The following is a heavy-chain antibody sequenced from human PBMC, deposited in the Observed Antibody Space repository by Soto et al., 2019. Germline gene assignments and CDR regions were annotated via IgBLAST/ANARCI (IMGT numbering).Heavy chain of an antibody. CDR3: GRSVVGATGEILYNAMDV. J-gene: IGHJ6*02. CDR2: INAANGDT. Sequence: QVQLVQSGAEVKKPGASVQVSCKASGYTFTSYALHWVRQARGERPEWMGWINAANGDTKYSKKFQGRVTITRDTSSSTGYMELSSLRSEDTAVYYCGRSVVGATGEILYNAMDVWGQGTTFTVSS. D-gene: IGHD1-26*01. V-gene: IGHV1-3*01. CDR1: GYTFTSYA.